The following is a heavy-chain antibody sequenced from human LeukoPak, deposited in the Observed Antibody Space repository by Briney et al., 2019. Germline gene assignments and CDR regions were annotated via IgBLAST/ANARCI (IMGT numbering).Heavy chain of an antibody. CDR1: GFSFSNSW. D-gene: IGHD3-10*01. CDR3: ARVGLFGELY. Sequence: GGSLRLSCAASGFSFSNSWMTWVRQAPGEGLEWVANINEDGGQRYFVDSVKGRFTFSRDNAKNSLYLQMNSLRAEDTAVYYCARVGLFGELYWGQGTLVTVSS. J-gene: IGHJ4*02. CDR2: INEDGGQR. V-gene: IGHV3-7*03.